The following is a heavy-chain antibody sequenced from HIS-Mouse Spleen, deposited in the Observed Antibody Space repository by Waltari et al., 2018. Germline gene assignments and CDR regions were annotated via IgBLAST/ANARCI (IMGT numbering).Heavy chain of an antibody. CDR1: GFTFSSYC. D-gene: IGHD7-27*01. V-gene: IGHV3-21*01. J-gene: IGHJ4*02. CDR2: ISSSSSYI. CDR3: ASKLGTAYFDY. Sequence: EVQLVESGGGLVKPGGSLRLSCAASGFTFSSYCMHWVRQAPGKGLEWVSSISSSSSYIYYADSVKGRFTISRDNAKNSLYLQMNSLRAEDTAVYYCASKLGTAYFDYWGQGTLVTVSS.